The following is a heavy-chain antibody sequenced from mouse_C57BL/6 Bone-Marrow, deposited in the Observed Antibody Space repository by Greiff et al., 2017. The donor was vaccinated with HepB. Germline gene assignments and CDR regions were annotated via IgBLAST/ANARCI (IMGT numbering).Heavy chain of an antibody. Sequence: QVQLQQPGVELVMPGASVKLSCKASGYTFTSYWMHWVKQRPGQGLEWIGEIDPSDSYTNYNQKFKGKSTLTVDKSSSTAYMQLSSLTSEDSAVYYCAREGRWLPYFDYWGQGTTLTVSS. V-gene: IGHV1-69*01. J-gene: IGHJ2*01. D-gene: IGHD2-3*01. CDR3: AREGRWLPYFDY. CDR1: GYTFTSYW. CDR2: IDPSDSYT.